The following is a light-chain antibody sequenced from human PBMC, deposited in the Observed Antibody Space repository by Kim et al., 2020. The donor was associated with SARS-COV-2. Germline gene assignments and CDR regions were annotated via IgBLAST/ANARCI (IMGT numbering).Light chain of an antibody. CDR3: QQYNNWPPWT. J-gene: IGKJ1*01. Sequence: YPGERAHLSCRASQSVSSNLAWYQQKPGQAPRLLIYGASTRATGIPARFSGSGSGTEFTLTISSLQSEDFAVYYCQQYNNWPPWTFGQGTKVDIK. CDR2: GAS. CDR1: QSVSSN. V-gene: IGKV3-15*01.